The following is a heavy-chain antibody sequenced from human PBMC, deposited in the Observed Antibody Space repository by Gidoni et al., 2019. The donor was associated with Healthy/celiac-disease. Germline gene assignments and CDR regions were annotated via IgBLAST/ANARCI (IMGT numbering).Heavy chain of an antibody. CDR2: IWYDGINK. J-gene: IGHJ6*02. CDR1: GFTFSSYG. Sequence: QVQLVESGGGVVQPGRSLRLSCAAYGFTFSSYGMHWVSQAPGKGLEWVAVIWYDGINKYYADSVKGRFTISRDNSKNTLYLQMNSLRAEDTAVYYCARDSGGSGRKYGMDVWGQGTTVTVSS. D-gene: IGHD3-10*01. CDR3: ARDSGGSGRKYGMDV. V-gene: IGHV3-33*01.